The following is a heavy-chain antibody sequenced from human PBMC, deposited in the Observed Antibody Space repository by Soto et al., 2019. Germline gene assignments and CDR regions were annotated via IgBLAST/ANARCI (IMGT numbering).Heavy chain of an antibody. Sequence: ASVKVSCKASGFTFTSSAVQWVRQARGQRLEWIGWIVVGSGNTNYAQKFQERVTITRDMSTSTAYMELSSLRVEDTAVYYCARDLSAMATGMDVWGQGTTVTVSS. CDR3: ARDLSAMATGMDV. V-gene: IGHV1-58*01. CDR1: GFTFTSSA. CDR2: IVVGSGNT. J-gene: IGHJ6*02. D-gene: IGHD5-18*01.